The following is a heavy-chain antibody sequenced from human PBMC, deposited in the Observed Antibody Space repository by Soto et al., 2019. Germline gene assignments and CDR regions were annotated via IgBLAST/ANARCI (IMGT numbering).Heavy chain of an antibody. CDR1: GGSFREYY. V-gene: IGHV4-34*01. Sequence: SETLSLTCAVNGGSFREYYWSWLRQPPGKGLEWIGEINQSGTTHYNPSLKRRINISIDTSKNQFSLNLTSVTAADTATYYCARDIITVIGGEIYYYFGMDVWGQGTSVTVSS. J-gene: IGHJ6*02. CDR2: INQSGTT. CDR3: ARDIITVIGGEIYYYFGMDV. D-gene: IGHD3-10*01.